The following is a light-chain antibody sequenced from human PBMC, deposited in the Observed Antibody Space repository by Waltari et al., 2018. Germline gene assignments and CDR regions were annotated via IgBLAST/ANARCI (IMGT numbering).Light chain of an antibody. Sequence: EIVMTQSPTSLSVSPGERATLSCRASGSVHGSLAWYQQKAGQAPRLLIYGASTRATGIPARFSGSGSGTEFTLTVTSLQSEDSAVYYCQQYIAWPLTFGGGTKMEIK. CDR2: GAS. J-gene: IGKJ4*01. V-gene: IGKV3-15*01. CDR1: GSVHGS. CDR3: QQYIAWPLT.